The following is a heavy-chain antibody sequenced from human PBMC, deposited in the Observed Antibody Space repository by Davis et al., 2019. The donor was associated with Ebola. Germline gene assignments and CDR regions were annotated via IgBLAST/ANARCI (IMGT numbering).Heavy chain of an antibody. CDR2: ITSSGKTI. CDR1: GFTFSNYY. D-gene: IGHD6-19*01. CDR3: ARQTSSGWYGIGY. J-gene: IGHJ4*02. V-gene: IGHV3-11*01. Sequence: GESLKISCAASGFTFSNYYMSWIRQAPGKGLERISYITSSGKTIYYADSVKGRFTISRDNAKNSLYLQMNSLRAEDTAVYYCARQTSSGWYGIGYWGQGTLVTVSS.